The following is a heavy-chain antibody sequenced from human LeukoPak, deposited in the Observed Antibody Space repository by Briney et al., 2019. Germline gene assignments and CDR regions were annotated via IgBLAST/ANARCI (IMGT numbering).Heavy chain of an antibody. J-gene: IGHJ4*02. CDR3: ARGGLTAGFDY. V-gene: IGHV3-7*01. D-gene: IGHD3-10*01. Sequence: GVSLRLSCAASGFTFSSYAMSWVRQSPGKGLKWVTNINRDGTQIDYMDSVKGRFIISRDSANNALYLHMTSLRAEDTAVYYCARGGLTAGFDYWGQGTLVTVSS. CDR1: GFTFSSYA. CDR2: INRDGTQI.